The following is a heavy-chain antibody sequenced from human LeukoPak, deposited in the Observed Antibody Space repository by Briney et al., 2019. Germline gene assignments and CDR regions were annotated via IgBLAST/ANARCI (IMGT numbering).Heavy chain of an antibody. Sequence: SETLSLTCTVSGGSISYNYWSWIRQPAGKGLEWIGRMYSSGRANPNPSLKSRVTMSVDTSKNQFSLKLNSATAADTAVYYCARELASGNSPYYYYYMDVWGKGTTVTVSS. J-gene: IGHJ6*03. V-gene: IGHV4-4*07. CDR2: MYSSGRA. CDR3: ARELASGNSPYYYYYMDV. D-gene: IGHD4-23*01. CDR1: GGSISYNY.